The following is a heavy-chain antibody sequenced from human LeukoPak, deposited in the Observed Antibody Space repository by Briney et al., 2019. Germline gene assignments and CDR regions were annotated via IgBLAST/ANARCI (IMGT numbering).Heavy chain of an antibody. J-gene: IGHJ5*02. CDR2: IFPNDEK. Sequence: GPTLVTPTEILTLPCTVSGFSLSNASMGVTWIRQPPGKALEWLAHIFPNDEKSYNTSLKSRLTISKDTSKSQVVLTMTNMDPVDTATYYCARVWFGESPNWFDPWGQGTLVTVSS. CDR1: GFSLSNASMG. CDR3: ARVWFGESPNWFDP. D-gene: IGHD3-10*01. V-gene: IGHV2-26*01.